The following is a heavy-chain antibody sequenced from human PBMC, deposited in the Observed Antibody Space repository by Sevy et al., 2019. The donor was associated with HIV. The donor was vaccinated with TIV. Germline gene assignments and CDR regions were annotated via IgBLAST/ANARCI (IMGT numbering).Heavy chain of an antibody. D-gene: IGHD6-13*01. V-gene: IGHV3-11*01. CDR3: ARVGLAASGGGFGAFDM. CDR2: LSGSTNAI. Sequence: GGSLRLSCAASGFRFSDYYMTWIRQAPGKGLEWVSCLSGSTNAIFYADSVKGRFIISRDNTKKSLYLRMNTLRAEDTAVYYCARVGLAASGGGFGAFDMWGQGTMVTVSS. CDR1: GFRFSDYY. J-gene: IGHJ3*02.